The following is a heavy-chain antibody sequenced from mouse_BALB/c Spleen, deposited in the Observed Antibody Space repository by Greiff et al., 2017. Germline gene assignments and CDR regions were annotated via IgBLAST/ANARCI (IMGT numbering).Heavy chain of an antibody. V-gene: IGHV5-4*02. J-gene: IGHJ2*01. Sequence: EVKLVESGGGLVKPGGSLKLSCAASGFTFSDYYMYWVRQTPEKRLEWVATISDGGSYTYYPDSVKGRFTISRDNAKNNLYLQMSSLKSEDTAMYYCARDRVRGYGNYVGFDYWGQGTTLTVSS. D-gene: IGHD2-1*01. CDR2: ISDGGSYT. CDR3: ARDRVRGYGNYVGFDY. CDR1: GFTFSDYY.